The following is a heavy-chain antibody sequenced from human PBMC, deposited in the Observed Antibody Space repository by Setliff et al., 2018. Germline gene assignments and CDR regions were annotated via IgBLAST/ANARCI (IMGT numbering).Heavy chain of an antibody. Sequence: SVKVSCKASGATFSSHGISWVRQAPGQGLEWMGGTIPMFGTTEYAQEFQGRLTIITDESTNTAFMQLSSLRSDDTAVYYCVREGVDRRSSTDYRYYMDVWGKGTTVTVSS. J-gene: IGHJ6*03. V-gene: IGHV1-69*05. CDR1: GATFSSHG. D-gene: IGHD6-6*01. CDR2: TIPMFGTT. CDR3: VREGVDRRSSTDYRYYMDV.